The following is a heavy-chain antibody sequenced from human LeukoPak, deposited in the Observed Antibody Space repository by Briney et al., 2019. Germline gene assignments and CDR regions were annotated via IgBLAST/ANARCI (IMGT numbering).Heavy chain of an antibody. Sequence: SETLSLTCAVYGGSFSGYYWSWIRQPPGKGLEWIGSIYYSGSTYYNPSLKSRVTISVDTSKNQFSLKLSSVTAADTAVYYCARHSDSVSWGQGTLVTVSS. CDR3: ARHSDSVS. J-gene: IGHJ5*02. D-gene: IGHD3-10*01. V-gene: IGHV4-34*01. CDR2: IYYSGST. CDR1: GGSFSGYY.